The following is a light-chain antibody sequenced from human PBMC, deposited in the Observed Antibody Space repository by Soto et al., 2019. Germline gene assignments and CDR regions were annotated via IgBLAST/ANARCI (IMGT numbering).Light chain of an antibody. Sequence: QSALTQPPSASGSPGQSVTISCTGTTSDVGGYNYVSWYQQHPGKAPKLMIYEVSKRPSGVPDRFAGSKSGNTASLTVSGLQADDEADYYCSSYAGSNNLVFGGGTKVTV. J-gene: IGLJ2*01. CDR1: TSDVGGYNY. CDR3: SSYAGSNNLV. V-gene: IGLV2-8*01. CDR2: EVS.